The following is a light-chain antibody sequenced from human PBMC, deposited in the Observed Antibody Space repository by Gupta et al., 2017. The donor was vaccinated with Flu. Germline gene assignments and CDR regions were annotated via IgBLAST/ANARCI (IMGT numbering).Light chain of an antibody. V-gene: IGLV3-25*03. CDR3: QSADNSGTYVV. J-gene: IGLJ2*01. CDR2: KDT. CDR1: ALSSQY. Sequence: SYELTQPPSLSVSPGQTARITCSGDALSSQYTYWYQQKPGQAPVLVISKDTERPSGIPERFSSSNSGTTVTLTISGVQAEDEAAYYCQSADNSGTYVVFGGGTRLTV.